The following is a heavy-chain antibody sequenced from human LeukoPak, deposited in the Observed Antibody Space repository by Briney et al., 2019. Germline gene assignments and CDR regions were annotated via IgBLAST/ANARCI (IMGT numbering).Heavy chain of an antibody. V-gene: IGHV3-7*05. Sequence: GGSLRLSCAASGFTFSTYWMIWVRQAPGKGLEWVANIKQDGSEKYYGDSLKGRFTISRDNAKNSLYLQMNSLRVEDTAVYYCARAGRVDYWGQGTLVTVSS. CDR1: GFTFSTYW. CDR3: ARAGRVDY. CDR2: IKQDGSEK. J-gene: IGHJ4*02. D-gene: IGHD1-26*01.